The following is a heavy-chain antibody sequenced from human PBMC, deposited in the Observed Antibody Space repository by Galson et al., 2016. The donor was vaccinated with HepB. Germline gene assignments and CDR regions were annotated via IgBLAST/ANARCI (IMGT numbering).Heavy chain of an antibody. CDR2: ISSGGGRT. CDR1: GFTFSNYA. CDR3: AKGDQLVDFFGLGV. J-gene: IGHJ6*02. Sequence: SLRLSCAASGFTFSNYAMTWVRQAPGKGLEWVSTISSGGGRTYNADSVKGRFTISRDNSKNTLFLQMNTLRAEETAIYYCAKGDQLVDFFGLGVWGHGTPVTVSS. V-gene: IGHV3-23*01. D-gene: IGHD6-13*01.